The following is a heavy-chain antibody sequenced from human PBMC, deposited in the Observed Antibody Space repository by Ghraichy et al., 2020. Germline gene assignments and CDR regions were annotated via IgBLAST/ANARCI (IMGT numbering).Heavy chain of an antibody. CDR2: IDRSGDIT. CDR1: GFTFSDYA. J-gene: IGHJ6*02. D-gene: IGHD3-10*01. V-gene: IGHV3-23*05. Sequence: GGSLRLSCVASGFTFSDYAMSWVRQAPGKGLEWVSLIDRSGDITQYADSVKGRFTISRDNPHNTVYLEVTSLRAEDTAVYYCARDAGANYYHFDYGMDVWGQGTRVTVSS. CDR3: ARDAGANYYHFDYGMDV.